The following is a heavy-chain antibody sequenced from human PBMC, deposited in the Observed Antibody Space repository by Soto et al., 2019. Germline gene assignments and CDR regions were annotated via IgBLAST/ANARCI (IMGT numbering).Heavy chain of an antibody. Sequence: PGGSLRLSCAASGFTFSSYGMHWVRQAPGKGLEWVAVISYDGSNKYYADSVKGRFTISRDNSNNTLYLQMNSLRAEDTAVYYCAKDSSGSLVYYYYGMDVWGQGTTVTVSS. CDR1: GFTFSSYG. CDR3: AKDSSGSLVYYYYGMDV. V-gene: IGHV3-30*18. J-gene: IGHJ6*02. D-gene: IGHD2-15*01. CDR2: ISYDGSNK.